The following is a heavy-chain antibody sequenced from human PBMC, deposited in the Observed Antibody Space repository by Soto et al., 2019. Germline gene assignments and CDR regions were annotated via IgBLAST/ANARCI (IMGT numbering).Heavy chain of an antibody. J-gene: IGHJ3*02. CDR2: VNAGRGKS. V-gene: IGHV1-3*01. D-gene: IGHD1-26*01. Sequence: QVQLVQSGAEVKKPGASVKVYCMASGYTFSSYSIHWLRPAPGQRLEWMGWVNAGRGKSKYSQSFQGRVTITVDTSASTAYMELASLRSEDTALYYCARYSGTYPEAFDIWGQGTMVTGSS. CDR3: ARYSGTYPEAFDI. CDR1: GYTFSSYS.